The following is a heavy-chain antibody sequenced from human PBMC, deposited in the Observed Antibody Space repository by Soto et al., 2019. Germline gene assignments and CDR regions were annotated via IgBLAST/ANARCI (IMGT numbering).Heavy chain of an antibody. D-gene: IGHD2-2*01. J-gene: IGHJ4*02. V-gene: IGHV4-59*01. CDR2: IYYRGTT. CDR3: ARGGGSPYHDQEFDY. Sequence: WTWIRKPPGLGPEWIGCIYYRGTTNYNDSFNSRVTISVDTSKNQLSLKLSSVTTADTAVYYCARGGGSPYHDQEFDYWGQGILVTVSS.